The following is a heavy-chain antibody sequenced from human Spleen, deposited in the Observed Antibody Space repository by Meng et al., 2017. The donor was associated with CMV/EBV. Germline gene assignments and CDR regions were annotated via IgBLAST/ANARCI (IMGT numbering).Heavy chain of an antibody. CDR1: GGSISSGGYY. J-gene: IGHJ4*02. CDR3: ARGRDGYNYDY. CDR2: IYYSGST. V-gene: IGHV4-31*03. Sequence: CSVSGGSISSGGYYWRWIRQHPGKGLEWIGYIYYSGSTYYNPSLKSRVTISVDTSKNQFSLKLSSVTAADTAVYYCARGRDGYNYDYWGQGTLVTVSS. D-gene: IGHD5-24*01.